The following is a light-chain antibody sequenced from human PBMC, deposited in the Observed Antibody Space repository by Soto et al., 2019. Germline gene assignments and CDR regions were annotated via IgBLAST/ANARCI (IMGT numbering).Light chain of an antibody. CDR1: QSVSSSY. V-gene: IGKV3-20*01. CDR3: QHYRTS. J-gene: IGKJ4*01. CDR2: GAS. Sequence: EIVLTQSPGTLSLSPGERATLSCRASQSVSSSYLAWYQQKPGQAPRLLIYGASSRATGIPDRFSGRGSGTDFTLTITRLEPEDFAVYYCQHYRTSFGGGTKMEIK.